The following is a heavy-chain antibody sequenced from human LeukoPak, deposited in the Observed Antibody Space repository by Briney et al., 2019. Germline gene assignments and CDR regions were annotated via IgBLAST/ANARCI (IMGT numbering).Heavy chain of an antibody. Sequence: GASVKVSCKASGYTFTGYYMHWVRQAPGQGLEWMGWINPNSGGTNYAQMFQGRVTMTRDTSISTGYMELSRLRSDDTAVYYCARGHYDDYFDSWGQGTLVTVPS. V-gene: IGHV1-2*02. D-gene: IGHD3-22*01. J-gene: IGHJ4*02. CDR2: INPNSGGT. CDR3: ARGHYDDYFDS. CDR1: GYTFTGYY.